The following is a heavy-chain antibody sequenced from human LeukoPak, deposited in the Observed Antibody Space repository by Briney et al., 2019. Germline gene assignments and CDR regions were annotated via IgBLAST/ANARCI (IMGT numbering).Heavy chain of an antibody. J-gene: IGHJ4*02. CDR2: ISSSSSYI. CDR3: ARSHLERHFDY. Sequence: GGSLRLSCAASGFTFSSYSMNWVRQAPGKGLEWVSSISSSSSYIYYADSVKGRFTISRDNAKNSLYLQMNSLRAEDTALYYCARSHLERHFDYWGQGTLVTVSS. CDR1: GFTFSSYS. V-gene: IGHV3-21*04. D-gene: IGHD1-1*01.